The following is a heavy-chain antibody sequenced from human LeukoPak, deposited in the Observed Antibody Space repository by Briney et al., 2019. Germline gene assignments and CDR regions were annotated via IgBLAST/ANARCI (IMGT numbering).Heavy chain of an antibody. V-gene: IGHV4-34*01. D-gene: IGHD2-2*01. Sequence: SETLSLTCAVYGGSFSGYYWSWIRQPPGKGLEWIGEINHSGSTNYNPSLKSRVTISVDTSKNQFSLKLSSVTAADTAVYYCARAVPAASPAGDFDYWGQGTLVAVSS. CDR3: ARAVPAASPAGDFDY. CDR2: INHSGST. J-gene: IGHJ4*02. CDR1: GGSFSGYY.